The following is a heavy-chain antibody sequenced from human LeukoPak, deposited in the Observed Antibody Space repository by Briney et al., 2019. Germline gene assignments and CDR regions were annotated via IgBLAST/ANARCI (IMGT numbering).Heavy chain of an antibody. CDR3: AREGNIVVVPAARNWFYP. J-gene: IGHJ5*02. Sequence: SETLSLTCAVYGGSFSGYYWSWIRQPPGKGLEWIGEINHSGSTNYNPSLKSRVTISVDTSKNQFSLKLSSVTAADTAVYYCAREGNIVVVPAARNWFYPWGQGTLVTVSS. CDR2: INHSGST. CDR1: GGSFSGYY. D-gene: IGHD2-2*01. V-gene: IGHV4-34*01.